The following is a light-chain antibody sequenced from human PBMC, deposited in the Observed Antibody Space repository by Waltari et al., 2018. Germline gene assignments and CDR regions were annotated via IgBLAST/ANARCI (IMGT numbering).Light chain of an antibody. V-gene: IGKV3-11*01. J-gene: IGKJ5*01. CDR2: DAS. CDR3: QQRNNWEIT. Sequence: EIVFTQSPATLSLSPGERATLSCRASQSVSSYLAWYQQKPGQAPRLLTYDASKRATGIPARFSGSGSGTDFTLPISRLEPEDFADYYCQQRNNWEITFGQGTRLEIK. CDR1: QSVSSY.